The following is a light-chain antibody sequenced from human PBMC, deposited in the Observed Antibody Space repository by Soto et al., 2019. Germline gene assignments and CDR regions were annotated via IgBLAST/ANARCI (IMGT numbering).Light chain of an antibody. Sequence: QSVLTQPPSVSGSPGQSVTISCTGTSSDVGSYNRVSWYQQPPGTAPKLMIYEVSNRPSGVPDRFSGSKSGNTASLTISGLQAEDEADYYCSSYTSTTTHVFGTGTKLTVL. CDR1: SSDVGSYNR. J-gene: IGLJ1*01. CDR2: EVS. V-gene: IGLV2-18*02. CDR3: SSYTSTTTHV.